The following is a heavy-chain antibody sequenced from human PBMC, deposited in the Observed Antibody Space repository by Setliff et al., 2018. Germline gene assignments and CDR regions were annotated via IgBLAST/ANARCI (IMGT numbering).Heavy chain of an antibody. CDR2: INYSGST. Sequence: PSETLSLTCSVSGGAVSGDYWTWIRQPPGKGLEYIGYINYSGSTNYNPSLKSRVTISGDTSKNQVSLRLTSVTAADTAVYYCARYFSRLPQLGIYGWLDSWGQGTLVTVSS. J-gene: IGHJ4*02. CDR3: ARYFSRLPQLGIYGWLDS. V-gene: IGHV4-59*02. CDR1: GGAVSGDY. D-gene: IGHD7-27*01.